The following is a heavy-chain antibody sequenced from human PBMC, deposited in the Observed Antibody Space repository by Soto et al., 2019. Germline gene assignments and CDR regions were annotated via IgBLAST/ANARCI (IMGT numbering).Heavy chain of an antibody. Sequence: PGESLKISCNGSGYIFTSYWISWVRQMPGKGLEWMGRIDPSDSYTNYSPSFQGHVTISADKSISTAYLQWSSLKASDTAMYYCAIPYYGMDVWGQGTTVTVSS. CDR1: GYIFTSYW. CDR2: IDPSDSYT. V-gene: IGHV5-10-1*01. J-gene: IGHJ6*02. CDR3: AIPYYGMDV.